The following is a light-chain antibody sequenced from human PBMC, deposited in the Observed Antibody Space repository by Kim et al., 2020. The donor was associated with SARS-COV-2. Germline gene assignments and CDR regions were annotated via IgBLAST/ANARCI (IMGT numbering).Light chain of an antibody. Sequence: GKTDRITCGGNNIGSKSVHWYQQKPGQAPVLVIYYDSDRPSGIPERFSGSNSGNTATLTISRVEAGDEADYYCQVWDSSSDHPGVVFGGGTQLTVL. V-gene: IGLV3-21*04. J-gene: IGLJ2*01. CDR3: QVWDSSSDHPGVV. CDR1: NIGSKS. CDR2: YDS.